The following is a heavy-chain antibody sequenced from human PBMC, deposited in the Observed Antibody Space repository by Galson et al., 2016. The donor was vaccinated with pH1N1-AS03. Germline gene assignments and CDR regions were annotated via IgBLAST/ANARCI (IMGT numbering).Heavy chain of an antibody. CDR3: VREAEVFGVVHFAY. V-gene: IGHV1-18*01. Sequence: VKVSCKASGYTLTTYGFSWVRQAPGQGLEWMGWISADSGATLYAQMFQDRVTMTRDTSTNKVYMELRSLRSDDTAVYYCVREAEVFGVVHFAYWGQGTLVAVSA. D-gene: IGHD3-3*01. CDR1: GYTLTTYG. CDR2: ISADSGAT. J-gene: IGHJ4*02.